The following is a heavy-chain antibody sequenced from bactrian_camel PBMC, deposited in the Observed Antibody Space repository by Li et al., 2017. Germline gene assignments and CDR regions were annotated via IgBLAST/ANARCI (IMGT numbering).Heavy chain of an antibody. J-gene: IGHJ6*01. CDR3: ASAPTHLTLLGPLADFGT. CDR1: GFSFDDSD. V-gene: IGHV3S55*01. Sequence: VQLVESGGGSVQAGGSLRLSCTASGFSFDDSDMGWYRQTPENDCELVSTISSDGSTYYEESVKGRFTISKDNAKNTLYLQMNSLKPEDTAMYYCASAPTHLTLLGPLADFGTWGQGTQVTVSS. CDR2: ISSDGST. D-gene: IGHD3*01.